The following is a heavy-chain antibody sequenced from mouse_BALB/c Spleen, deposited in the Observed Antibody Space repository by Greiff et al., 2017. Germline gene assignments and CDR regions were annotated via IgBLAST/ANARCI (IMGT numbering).Heavy chain of an antibody. CDR3: ARDTDYGSPFAY. V-gene: IGHV5-17*02. Sequence: EVQLVESGGGLVQPGGSRKLSCAASGFTFSSFGMHWVRQAPEKGLEWVAYISSGSSTIYYADTVKGRFTISRDNPKNTLFLQMTSLRSEDTAMYYCARDTDYGSPFAYWGQGTLVTVSA. CDR2: ISSGSSTI. D-gene: IGHD1-1*02. CDR1: GFTFSSFG. J-gene: IGHJ3*01.